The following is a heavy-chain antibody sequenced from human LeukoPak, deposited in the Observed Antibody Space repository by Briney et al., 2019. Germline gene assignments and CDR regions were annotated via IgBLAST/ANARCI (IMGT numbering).Heavy chain of an antibody. D-gene: IGHD4-17*01. J-gene: IGHJ4*02. CDR1: GFTFRSYG. Sequence: GGSLRLSCAASGFTFRSYGMHWVRQAPGKGLEGVAFIRHDGSNKYYADSVKGRFTISRDNSKNTLYLQMNSLRAEDTAVYYCAKDGDYGDYVVSDYWGQGTLVTVSS. CDR2: IRHDGSNK. CDR3: AKDGDYGDYVVSDY. V-gene: IGHV3-30*02.